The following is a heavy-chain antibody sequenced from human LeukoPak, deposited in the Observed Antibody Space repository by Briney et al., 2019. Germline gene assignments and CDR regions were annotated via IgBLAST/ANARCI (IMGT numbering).Heavy chain of an antibody. CDR1: GGSISSYY. Sequence: SETLSLTCTVSGGSISSYYWSWIRQPPGKGLEWIGYIYYSGSTNYNPSLKSRVTISVDTSKNQFSLKLSSVTAADTAVYYCARGDCSSTSCYFDYWGQGTLVTVSS. D-gene: IGHD2-2*01. CDR2: IYYSGST. V-gene: IGHV4-59*01. J-gene: IGHJ4*02. CDR3: ARGDCSSTSCYFDY.